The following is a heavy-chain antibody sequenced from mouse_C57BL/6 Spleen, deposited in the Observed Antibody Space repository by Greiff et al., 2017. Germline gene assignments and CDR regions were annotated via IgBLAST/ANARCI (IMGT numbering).Heavy chain of an antibody. D-gene: IGHD3-3*01. CDR2: IDPSDSYT. Sequence: QVQLKQPGAELVMPGASVKLSCKASGYTFTSYWMHWVKQRPGQGLEWIGEIDPSDSYTNYNQKFKGKSTLTVDKSSSTAYMQLSSLTSEDYAVYYYARGTGDYAMDYWGQGTSVTVSS. V-gene: IGHV1-69*01. CDR1: GYTFTSYW. CDR3: ARGTGDYAMDY. J-gene: IGHJ4*01.